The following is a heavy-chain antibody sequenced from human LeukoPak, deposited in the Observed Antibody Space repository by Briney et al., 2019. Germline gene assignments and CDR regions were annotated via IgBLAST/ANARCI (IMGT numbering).Heavy chain of an antibody. CDR1: GDSISSYY. J-gene: IGHJ6*03. Sequence: SETLSLTCTVSGDSISSYYWSWIRQPPGKGLEWIGYIFDNRNTKYNPSLKSRVTISVDTSKNQFSLKLSSVTAADTAAYYCARASVTYYYYYYMDVWGKGTTVTVSS. V-gene: IGHV4-59*01. CDR3: ARASVTYYYYYYMDV. CDR2: IFDNRNT. D-gene: IGHD4-11*01.